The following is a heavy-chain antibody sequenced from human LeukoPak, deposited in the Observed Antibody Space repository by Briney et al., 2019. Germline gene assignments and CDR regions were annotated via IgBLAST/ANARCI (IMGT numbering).Heavy chain of an antibody. D-gene: IGHD2-21*01. J-gene: IGHJ6*03. V-gene: IGHV4-39*07. CDR1: GGSISSSSYY. Sequence: SETLSLTCTVSGGSISSSSYYWGWIRQPPGKGLEWIGTIFHSGSTYYNPSLQSRVTISLDTSKNQFSLKLTSVTAADTAVYYCARVGYYPDYYMDVWGKGTAVTVSS. CDR2: IFHSGST. CDR3: ARVGYYPDYYMDV.